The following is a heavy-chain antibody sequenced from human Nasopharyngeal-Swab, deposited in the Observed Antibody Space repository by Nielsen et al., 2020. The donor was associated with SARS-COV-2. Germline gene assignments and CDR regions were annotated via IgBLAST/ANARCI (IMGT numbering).Heavy chain of an antibody. Sequence: SETLSLTCTASGGSISSYYWSWIRQPAGKGLEWIGCIYTSGSTNYNPSPKSRVTMSVDTSKNQFSLKLSSVTAADTAVYYCARGTYYYDSSGPAFDYWGQGTLVTVSS. V-gene: IGHV4-4*07. D-gene: IGHD3-22*01. CDR1: GGSISSYY. CDR2: IYTSGST. CDR3: ARGTYYYDSSGPAFDY. J-gene: IGHJ4*02.